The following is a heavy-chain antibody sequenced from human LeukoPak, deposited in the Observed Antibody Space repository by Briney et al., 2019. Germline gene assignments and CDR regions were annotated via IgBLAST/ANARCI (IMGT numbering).Heavy chain of an antibody. J-gene: IGHJ6*02. D-gene: IGHD2-21*01. CDR1: GYSFTNFW. Sequence: RGESLKISRKGSGYSFTNFWIGWVRQMPGKGWEWRGIIYPGDSDTRYNPSFQGQVTISADRSISTAYLQWSSLKASDTAMYYCARQDARGYSYYGMDVWGQGTTVTVSS. V-gene: IGHV5-51*01. CDR3: ARQDARGYSYYGMDV. CDR2: IYPGDSDT.